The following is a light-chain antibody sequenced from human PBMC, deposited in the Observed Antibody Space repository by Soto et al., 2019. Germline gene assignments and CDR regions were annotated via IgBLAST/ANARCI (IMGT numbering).Light chain of an antibody. V-gene: IGKV3-15*01. CDR2: GAS. CDR3: PQYHSCPRCT. Sequence: EIMMTQSPGTLSVSPGEGATLSCTASQSVNLNVAWYQQKPGQPPRLLLYGASTRATGIPVRFRGSGSGTEFTLTIGGLQSEDSAVCDWPQYHSCPRCTCGPGTKVEIK. J-gene: IGKJ3*01. CDR1: QSVNLN.